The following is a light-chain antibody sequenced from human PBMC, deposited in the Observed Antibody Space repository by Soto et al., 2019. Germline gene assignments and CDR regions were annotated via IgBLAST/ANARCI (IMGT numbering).Light chain of an antibody. Sequence: DIQMTQSPSYLSASVGDRVTITCRASQSISNYLNWYQQKPGKAPKLLMYAASRFQSGVPSRFSGSGSGTDFTLTISSLQPEDFATYYCQQSYSTPRTFGQGTKVEL. CDR2: AAS. CDR1: QSISNY. J-gene: IGKJ1*01. V-gene: IGKV1-39*01. CDR3: QQSYSTPRT.